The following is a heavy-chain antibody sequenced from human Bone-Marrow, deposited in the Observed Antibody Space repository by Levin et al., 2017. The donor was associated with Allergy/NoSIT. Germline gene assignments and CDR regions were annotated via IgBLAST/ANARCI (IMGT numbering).Heavy chain of an antibody. CDR2: IKSKTDGGTT. CDR3: TTEGYCSGGSCRPYYYYYYGMDG. D-gene: IGHD2-15*01. CDR1: GFTFSNAW. J-gene: IGHJ6*02. Sequence: GGSLRLSCAASGFTFSNAWMSWVRQAPGKGLEWVGRIKSKTDGGTTDYAAPVKGRFTISRDDSKNTLYLQMNSLTTEDTAVYYCTTEGYCSGGSCRPYYYYYYGMDGWGQGTTVTVSS. V-gene: IGHV3-15*01.